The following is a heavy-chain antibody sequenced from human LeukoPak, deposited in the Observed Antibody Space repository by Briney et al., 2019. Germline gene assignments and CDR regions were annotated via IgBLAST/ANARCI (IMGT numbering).Heavy chain of an antibody. J-gene: IGHJ4*02. D-gene: IGHD2-2*01. V-gene: IGHV4-34*01. CDR3: ARDVLSSSTRSLGDY. CDR2: INHSGST. Sequence: SDTLSLTCAVSGGSFSDYYWSWIRQPPGKGLEWIAEINHSGSTNYNPSLMARVTISVDTSKKWLSLKLSSVTAADTAVYYCARDVLSSSTRSLGDYWGQGTLVTVSS. CDR1: GGSFSDYY.